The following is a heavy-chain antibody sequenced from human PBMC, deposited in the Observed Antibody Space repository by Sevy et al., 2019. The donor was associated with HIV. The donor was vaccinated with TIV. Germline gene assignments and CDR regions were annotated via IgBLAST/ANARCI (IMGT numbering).Heavy chain of an antibody. V-gene: IGHV1-18*01. CDR3: ARDTRRYDFWSGYPYAYYYYGMDV. CDR2: ISAYNGNT. Sequence: GASVKVSCKASGYTFTSYGISWVRQAPGQGLEWMGWISAYNGNTNYAQKLQGRVTITTDTSTSTAYMELRSLRSDDTAVYYCARDTRRYDFWSGYPYAYYYYGMDVWGQGTTVTVSS. J-gene: IGHJ6*02. CDR1: GYTFTSYG. D-gene: IGHD3-3*01.